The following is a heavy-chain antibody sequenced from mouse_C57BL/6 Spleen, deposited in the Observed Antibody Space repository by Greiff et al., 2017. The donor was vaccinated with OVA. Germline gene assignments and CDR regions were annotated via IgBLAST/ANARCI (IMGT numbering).Heavy chain of an antibody. D-gene: IGHD1-1*01. CDR3: ARRELLSDYFDY. J-gene: IGHJ2*01. CDR2: IDPSDSYT. V-gene: IGHV1-69*01. Sequence: VQLQQSGAELVMPGASVKLSCKASGYTFTSYWMHWVKQRPGQGLEWIGEIDPSDSYTNYNQKFKGKSTLTVDKSSSTAYMQLSSLTSEDSAVYYCARRELLSDYFDYWGQGTTLTVSS. CDR1: GYTFTSYW.